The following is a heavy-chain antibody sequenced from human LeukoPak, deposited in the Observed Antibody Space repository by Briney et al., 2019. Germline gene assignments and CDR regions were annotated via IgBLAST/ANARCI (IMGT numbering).Heavy chain of an antibody. CDR2: MSGDGGST. CDR3: AKDRKLRY. CDR1: GFTFDDYA. V-gene: IGHV3-43*02. Sequence: GRSLRISCAASGFTFDDYAMHWVRQAPGKRLEWFSLMSGDGGSTYYAASVKGRFTISRDNSKNSLYLQMNSLRTEDTALYYCAKDRKLRYWGQGTLVTVSS. D-gene: IGHD1-14*01. J-gene: IGHJ4*02.